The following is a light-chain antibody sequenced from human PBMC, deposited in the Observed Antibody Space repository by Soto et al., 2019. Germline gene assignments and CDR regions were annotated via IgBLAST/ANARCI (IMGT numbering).Light chain of an antibody. V-gene: IGKV3-11*01. Sequence: IVLTQSPSTLSLSPGERATLSCRANPSLNNHLVWYEAKPGQAPRLLIXXASXRATDIPARFSGSGSGTEFTLTIRSLQSEDFAVEYCQQRTDWPPSRTFGQGTRLEIK. CDR2: XAS. CDR1: PSLNNH. CDR3: QQRTDWPPSRT. J-gene: IGKJ5*01.